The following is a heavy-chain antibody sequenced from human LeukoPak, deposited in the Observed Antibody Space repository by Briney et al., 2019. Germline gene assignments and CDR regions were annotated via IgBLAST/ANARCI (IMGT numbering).Heavy chain of an antibody. CDR3: ARGFPTASSRNTWNWFDP. V-gene: IGHV1-69*05. J-gene: IGHJ5*02. D-gene: IGHD4-17*01. Sequence: GASVKVSCXASGGTFSSYAISWVRQAPGQGLEWMGGIIPIFGTANYAQKFQGRVTITTDESTSTAYMELSSLGSEDTAVYYCARGFPTASSRNTWNWFDPWGQGTLVTVSS. CDR2: IIPIFGTA. CDR1: GGTFSSYA.